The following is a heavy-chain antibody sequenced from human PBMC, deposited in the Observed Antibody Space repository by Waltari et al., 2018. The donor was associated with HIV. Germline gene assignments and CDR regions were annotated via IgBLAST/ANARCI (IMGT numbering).Heavy chain of an antibody. J-gene: IGHJ4*02. D-gene: IGHD1-26*01. Sequence: QVQLQESGPGLVKPSQTLSLTCTVSGGSISSGDYYWIWIRQPPGKGLEWIGYIYYSGNTHYDPSLKSRLTIAVETSKNQFSLRRSSVTAADTAVYYCARGGGGSKPLLDYWGQGTLVTVSS. CDR3: ARGGGGSKPLLDY. V-gene: IGHV4-30-4*01. CDR2: IYYSGNT. CDR1: GGSISSGDYY.